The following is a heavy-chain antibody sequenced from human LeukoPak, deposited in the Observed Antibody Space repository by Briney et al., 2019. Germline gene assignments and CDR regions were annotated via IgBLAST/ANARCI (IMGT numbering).Heavy chain of an antibody. Sequence: GGSLRLSCAASGFTFSSYSMNWVRQAPGKGLEWVSYISSSSSTIYYADSVKGRFTISRDNAKNSLYLQMNSLRAEDTAVYYCAKDPREYDSSGYYLYYFDYWGQGTLVTVSS. CDR3: AKDPREYDSSGYYLYYFDY. CDR2: ISSSSSTI. V-gene: IGHV3-48*04. D-gene: IGHD3-22*01. J-gene: IGHJ4*02. CDR1: GFTFSSYS.